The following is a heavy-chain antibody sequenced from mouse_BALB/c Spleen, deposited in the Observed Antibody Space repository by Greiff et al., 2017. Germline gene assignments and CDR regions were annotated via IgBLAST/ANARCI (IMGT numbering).Heavy chain of an antibody. D-gene: IGHD2-1*01. CDR2: ISSGGST. Sequence: EVHLVESGGGLVKPGGSLKLSCAASGFTFSSYAMSWVRQTPEKRLEWVASISSGGSTYYPDSVKGRFTISRDNARNILYLQMSSLRSEDTAMYYCARDYYGNYGAWFAYWGQGTLVTVSA. CDR1: GFTFSSYA. CDR3: ARDYYGNYGAWFAY. J-gene: IGHJ3*01. V-gene: IGHV5-6-5*01.